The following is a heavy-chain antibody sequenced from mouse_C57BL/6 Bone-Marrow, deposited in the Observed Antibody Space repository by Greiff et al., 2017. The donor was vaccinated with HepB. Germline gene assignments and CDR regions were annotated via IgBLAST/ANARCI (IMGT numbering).Heavy chain of an antibody. Sequence: QVHVKQPGAELVMPGASVKLSCKASGYTFTSYWMHWVKQRPGQGLEWIGEIDPSDSYTNYNQKFKGKSTLTVDKSSSTAYMQLSSLTSEDSAVYYCARLTTVVAHYYAMDYWGQGTSVTVSS. CDR1: GYTFTSYW. CDR3: ARLTTVVAHYYAMDY. J-gene: IGHJ4*01. D-gene: IGHD1-1*01. CDR2: IDPSDSYT. V-gene: IGHV1-69*01.